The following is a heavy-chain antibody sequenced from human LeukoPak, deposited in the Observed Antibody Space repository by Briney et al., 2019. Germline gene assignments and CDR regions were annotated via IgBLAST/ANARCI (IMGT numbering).Heavy chain of an antibody. CDR3: ARGSYCGGDCYWDFDY. D-gene: IGHD2-21*02. V-gene: IGHV1-18*01. CDR2: ISAYNGNT. CDR1: GYTFTSYA. J-gene: IGHJ4*01. Sequence: ASVKVSCKASGYTFTSYAMHWVRQAPGQGLEWMGWISAYNGNTNYAQKLQGRVTMTTDTSTSTAYMELRSLRSDDTAVYYCARGSYCGGDCYWDFDYWGQGTLVTVSS.